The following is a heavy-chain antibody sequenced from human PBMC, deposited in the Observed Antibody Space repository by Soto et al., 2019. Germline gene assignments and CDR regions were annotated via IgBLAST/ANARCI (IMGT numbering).Heavy chain of an antibody. CDR2: ITTSSAYI. CDR1: GFTFNTYD. CDR3: VRSGTARLLRHSWFDT. D-gene: IGHD2-21*01. V-gene: IGHV3-21*01. Sequence: VQLVESGGGLVQPGRSLRLSCAASGFTFNTYDMNWVRQAPGKGLEWVSSITTSSAYIYYADSLKGRITISRDNAKNSLFLQMNSLRAEDTAVYYCVRSGTARLLRHSWFDTWGQGTLVTVSS. J-gene: IGHJ5*02.